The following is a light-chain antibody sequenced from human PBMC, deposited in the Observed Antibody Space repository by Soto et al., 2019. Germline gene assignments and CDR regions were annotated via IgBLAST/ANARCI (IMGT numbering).Light chain of an antibody. CDR2: GVN. J-gene: IGLJ1*01. V-gene: IGLV2-14*01. Sequence: QSALTQPASVSGSPGQSITISCSGTISDFIVYNYVSWYQQHPGKAPKLMLYGVNKRPSGVSNRFSGSKSGDTASLTISGLQAEDEADYYCSSRTLSSALQVFGTGTKLTVL. CDR3: SSRTLSSALQV. CDR1: ISDFIVYNY.